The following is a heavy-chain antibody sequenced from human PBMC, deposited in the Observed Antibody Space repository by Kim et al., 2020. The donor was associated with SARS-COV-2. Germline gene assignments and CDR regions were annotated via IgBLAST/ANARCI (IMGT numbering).Heavy chain of an antibody. CDR3: AKDGGRDYYDSSGYEGCFDY. D-gene: IGHD3-22*01. Sequence: GGSLRLSCAASGFTFSSYGMHWVRQAPGKGLEWVAVISYDGSNKYYADSVKGRFTISRDNSKNTLYLQMNSLRAEDTAVYYCAKDGGRDYYDSSGYEGCFDYWGQGTLVTVSS. CDR1: GFTFSSYG. J-gene: IGHJ4*02. V-gene: IGHV3-30*18. CDR2: ISYDGSNK.